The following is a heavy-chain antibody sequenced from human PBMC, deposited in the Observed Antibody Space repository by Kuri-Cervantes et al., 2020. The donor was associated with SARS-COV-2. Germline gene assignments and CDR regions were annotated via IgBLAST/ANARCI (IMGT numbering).Heavy chain of an antibody. V-gene: IGHV3-30*01. CDR2: ISYDGSNK. CDR3: ARDEELYGSGLMGAFDI. J-gene: IGHJ3*02. CDR1: GFTFSSYA. Sequence: GESLKISCAASGFTFSSYAMHWVRQAPGKGLEWVAVISYDGSNKYYADSVKGRFTISRDNSKNTLYLQMNSLRAEDTAVYYCARDEELYGSGLMGAFDIWGQGTMVTV. D-gene: IGHD3-10*01.